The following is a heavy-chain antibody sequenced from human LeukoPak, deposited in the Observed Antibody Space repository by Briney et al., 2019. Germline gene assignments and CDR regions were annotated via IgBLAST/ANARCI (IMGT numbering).Heavy chain of an antibody. J-gene: IGHJ6*04. CDR1: VFTFSDYT. D-gene: IGHD6-13*01. Sequence: GGSLKLSCAASVFTFSDYTMNWVRQAPGKGLEWVSSISGTSNYIYYADSVRGRFTISRDNAKNSLYLQMNTLRPEDTAVYYCARYISWWDVWGKGTTVTISS. CDR2: ISGTSNYI. CDR3: ARYISWWDV. V-gene: IGHV3-21*01.